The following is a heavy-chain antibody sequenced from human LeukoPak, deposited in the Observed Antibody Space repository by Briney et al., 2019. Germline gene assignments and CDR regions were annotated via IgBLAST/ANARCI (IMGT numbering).Heavy chain of an antibody. V-gene: IGHV3-7*03. Sequence: GGSLRLSCAASGFTFSSYWMGWVRQAPGKGLEWVANINQDGSEKYYVDSVKGRSTISRDNAKNSLYLQMNSLRAEDTAVYYCARRDGDYVFDYWGQGTLVTVSS. CDR3: ARRDGDYVFDY. D-gene: IGHD4-17*01. CDR2: INQDGSEK. J-gene: IGHJ4*02. CDR1: GFTFSSYW.